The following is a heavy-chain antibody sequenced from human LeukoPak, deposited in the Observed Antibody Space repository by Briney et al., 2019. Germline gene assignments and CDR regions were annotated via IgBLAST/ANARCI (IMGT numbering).Heavy chain of an antibody. J-gene: IGHJ4*02. CDR2: ISSSSSYI. CDR1: GFTFSSYS. Sequence: GGSLRLSCAASGFTFSSYSMNWVRQAPGKGLEWVSSISSSSSYIYYADSVKGRFTISRDSAKNSLYLQMNSLRAEDTAVYYCARDGVATWDYWGQGTLVTVSS. CDR3: ARDGVATWDY. D-gene: IGHD5-12*01. V-gene: IGHV3-21*01.